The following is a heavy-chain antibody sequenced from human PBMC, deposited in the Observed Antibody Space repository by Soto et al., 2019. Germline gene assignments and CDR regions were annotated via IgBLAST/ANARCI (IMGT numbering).Heavy chain of an antibody. V-gene: IGHV3-30*18. Sequence: GGSLRLSCAAAGFSRSSCGTHWVRQAPGKGLEWVAVISYDGSNKYYADSVKGRFTISRDNSKNTLYLQMNSLRAEDTAVYYCAKGGYSSGWIDYWGQGTLVTVSS. J-gene: IGHJ4*02. CDR2: ISYDGSNK. D-gene: IGHD6-19*01. CDR1: GFSRSSCG. CDR3: AKGGYSSGWIDY.